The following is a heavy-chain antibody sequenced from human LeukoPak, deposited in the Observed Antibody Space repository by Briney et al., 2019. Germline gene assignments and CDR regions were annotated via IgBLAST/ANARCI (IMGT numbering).Heavy chain of an antibody. CDR1: GGSISSYY. Sequence: KPSETLSLTCTVSGGSISSYYWSWIRQPPGKGLEWIGYIYYSGSTNYNPSLKSRVTISVDTSKNQFSLKLSSVTAADTAVYLCAGHAYSGSFFDYWGQGTLVTVSS. D-gene: IGHD1-26*01. CDR3: AGHAYSGSFFDY. CDR2: IYYSGST. J-gene: IGHJ4*02. V-gene: IGHV4-59*08.